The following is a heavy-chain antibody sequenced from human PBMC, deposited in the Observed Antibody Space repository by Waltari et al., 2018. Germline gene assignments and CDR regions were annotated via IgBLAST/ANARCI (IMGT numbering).Heavy chain of an antibody. J-gene: IGHJ4*02. Sequence: QVQLVQSGAEVKKPGASVKVSCKASGYTFTGYYMHWVRQAPGQGLEWMGRINPNSGGTNYAQKVQGRVTMTRDTSISTAYMELSRLRSDDTAVYYCARGLTTVTPQVMGYWGQGTLVTVSS. D-gene: IGHD4-17*01. CDR3: ARGLTTVTPQVMGY. CDR1: GYTFTGYY. V-gene: IGHV1-2*06. CDR2: INPNSGGT.